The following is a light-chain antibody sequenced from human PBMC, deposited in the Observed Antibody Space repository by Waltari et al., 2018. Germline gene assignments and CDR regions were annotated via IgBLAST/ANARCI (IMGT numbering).Light chain of an antibody. J-gene: IGLJ2*01. CDR3: SSQSSNDVVL. V-gene: IGLV2-14*01. Sequence: HSALTQPASVSGSPGQSVTIFCAGTSNDVGGSNSVSWYQEHPGQAPRVIIYDVSDRPSGVSDRFSGSKSGNTASLTISGLQAEDEADYYCSSQSSNDVVLFGGGTKLTVL. CDR2: DVS. CDR1: SNDVGGSNS.